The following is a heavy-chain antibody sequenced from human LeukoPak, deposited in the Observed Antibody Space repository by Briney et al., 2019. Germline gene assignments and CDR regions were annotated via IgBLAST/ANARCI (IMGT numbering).Heavy chain of an antibody. D-gene: IGHD4/OR15-4a*01. Sequence: SETLSLTCTVSGGSISSYYWSWIRQPAGKGLEWIGRIYTSGSTNYNPSLKSRVTMSVDTSKNQFSLNLTSVTAADTAVYYCARDGATGIFEHWGQGTLVTVSS. J-gene: IGHJ4*02. CDR1: GGSISSYY. CDR3: ARDGATGIFEH. CDR2: IYTSGST. V-gene: IGHV4-4*07.